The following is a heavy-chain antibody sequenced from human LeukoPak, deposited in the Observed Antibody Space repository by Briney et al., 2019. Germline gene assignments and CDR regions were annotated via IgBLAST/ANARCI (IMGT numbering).Heavy chain of an antibody. CDR3: ARAPPHDYTLDY. V-gene: IGHV4-34*01. CDR1: GGSFSGYY. D-gene: IGHD4-11*01. J-gene: IGHJ4*02. CDR2: INHSGST. Sequence: SETLSLTCAVYGGSFSGYYWSWIRQPPGKGLEWIGEINHSGSTNYNPSLKSRVTISVDTSKNQFSLKLSSVTAADTAVYYCARAPPHDYTLDYWGQGTLVTVSS.